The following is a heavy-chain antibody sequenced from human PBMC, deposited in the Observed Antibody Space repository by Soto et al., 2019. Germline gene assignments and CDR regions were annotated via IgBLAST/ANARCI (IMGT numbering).Heavy chain of an antibody. CDR3: ARSSPLDFWSGYLAHDAFDI. CDR1: GGSISSYY. Sequence: QVQLQESGPGLVKPSETLSLTCTVSGGSISSYYWSWIRQPPGKGLEWIGDIYYSGSTNYNPSLKSRLTISVATSKNQFHMKLSSVTAADTAVYSCARSSPLDFWSGYLAHDAFDIWGQGTMVTVSS. CDR2: IYYSGST. V-gene: IGHV4-59*01. J-gene: IGHJ3*02. D-gene: IGHD3-3*01.